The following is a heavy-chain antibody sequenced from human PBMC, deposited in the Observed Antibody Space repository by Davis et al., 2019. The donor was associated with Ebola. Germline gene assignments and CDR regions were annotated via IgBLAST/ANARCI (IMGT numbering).Heavy chain of an antibody. V-gene: IGHV4-34*01. J-gene: IGHJ6*03. CDR2: INHSGST. Sequence: PSETLSLTCTVSGGSISSYYWSWIRQPPGKGLEWIGEINHSGSTNYNPSLKSRVTISVDTSKNQFSLKLSSVTAADTAVYYCARGGTRYSGYARRYMDVWGKGTTVTVSS. D-gene: IGHD5-12*01. CDR3: ARGGTRYSGYARRYMDV. CDR1: GGSISSYY.